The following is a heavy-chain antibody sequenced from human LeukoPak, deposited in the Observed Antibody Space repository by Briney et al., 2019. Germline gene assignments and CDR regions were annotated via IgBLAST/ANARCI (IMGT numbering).Heavy chain of an antibody. D-gene: IGHD3-3*01. Sequence: ASVKVSCKVSGYTLTELSMHWVRQAPGQGLVWMGWINPNSGGTNYAQKFQGRVTMTRDTSISTAYMELSRLRSDDTAVYYCARVRIFGVVRDAFDIWGQGTMVTVSS. CDR1: GYTLTELS. CDR3: ARVRIFGVVRDAFDI. V-gene: IGHV1-2*02. CDR2: INPNSGGT. J-gene: IGHJ3*02.